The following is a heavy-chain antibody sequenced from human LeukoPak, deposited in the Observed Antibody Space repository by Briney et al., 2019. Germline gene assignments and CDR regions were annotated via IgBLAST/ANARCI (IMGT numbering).Heavy chain of an antibody. J-gene: IGHJ4*02. V-gene: IGHV1-69*01. Sequence: ASVKVSCKASGGTFSSYAISWVRQAPGQGLEWTGGIIPIFGTANYAQKFQGRVTITADESTSTAYMELSSLRSEDTAVYYCARGLTLSSYLDYWGQGTLVTASS. CDR1: GGTFSSYA. CDR3: ARGLTLSSYLDY. CDR2: IIPIFGTA. D-gene: IGHD1-14*01.